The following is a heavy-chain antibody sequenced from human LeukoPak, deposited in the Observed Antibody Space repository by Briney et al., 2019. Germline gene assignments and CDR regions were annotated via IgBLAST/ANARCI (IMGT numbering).Heavy chain of an antibody. V-gene: IGHV1-8*01. CDR2: MNPNSGNT. J-gene: IGHJ4*02. CDR1: GYTFTSYD. CDR3: ARDPLWRGDYVTY. Sequence: ASVKVSCKASGYTFTSYDINWVRQATGQGLEWMGWMNPNSGNTGYAQKFQGRVTMTRNTSISTAYMELSSLRSEDTAVYYCARDPLWRGDYVTYWGQGTLVTVSS. D-gene: IGHD4-17*01.